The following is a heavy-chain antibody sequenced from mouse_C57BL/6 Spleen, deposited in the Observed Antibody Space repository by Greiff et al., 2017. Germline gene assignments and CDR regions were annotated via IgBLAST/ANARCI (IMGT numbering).Heavy chain of an antibody. J-gene: IGHJ3*01. CDR2: ISYDGSN. D-gene: IGHD2-4*01. Sequence: EVQRVESGPGLVKPSQSLSLTCSVTGYSITSGYYWNWIRQFPGNKLEWMGYISYDGSNNYNPSLKNRISITRDTSKNQFFLKLNSVTTEDTATYYCASSDYYDYDAWFAYWGQGTLVTVSA. CDR1: GYSITSGYY. V-gene: IGHV3-6*01. CDR3: ASSDYYDYDAWFAY.